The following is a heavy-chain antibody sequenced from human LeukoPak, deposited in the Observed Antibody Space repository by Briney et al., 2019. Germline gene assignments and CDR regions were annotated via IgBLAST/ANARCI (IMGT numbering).Heavy chain of an antibody. D-gene: IGHD2-2*01. CDR2: INPNSGGT. Sequence: ASVKVSCKASGYTFTGYYMHWVRQAPGQGLEWMGRINPNSGGTNYAQKFQGRVTMTRDTSISTAYMELSRLRSDDTAVYYWARVVVTAAMPGYYFDYWGQGTLVTVSS. V-gene: IGHV1-2*06. CDR3: ARVVVTAAMPGYYFDY. CDR1: GYTFTGYY. J-gene: IGHJ4*02.